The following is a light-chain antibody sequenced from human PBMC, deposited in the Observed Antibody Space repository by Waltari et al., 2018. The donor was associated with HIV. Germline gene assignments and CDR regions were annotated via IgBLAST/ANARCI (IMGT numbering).Light chain of an antibody. CDR3: AAWDASLSAVV. CDR1: SSNIGSNY. J-gene: IGLJ2*01. Sequence: QSVLTQPPSASGTPGQRVTISCSGSSSNIGSNYVYWYQQLPGTAPKLLIYRNNERPSGVPDRFSGVKSGTSASLAISGLRSEDEADYYCAAWDASLSAVVFGGGTKLTVL. CDR2: RNN. V-gene: IGLV1-47*01.